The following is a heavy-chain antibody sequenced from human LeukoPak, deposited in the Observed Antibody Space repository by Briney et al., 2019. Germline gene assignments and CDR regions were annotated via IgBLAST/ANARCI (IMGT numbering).Heavy chain of an antibody. CDR2: ISAYNGNT. CDR1: GYTFTSYG. CDR3: ARGGHLAQIAAAGPSFY. Sequence: GASVTVSCKASGYTFTSYGISWVRQAPGQGLEWMGWISAYNGNTNYAQKLQGRVTMTTDTSTSTAYMELRSLRSDDTAVYYCARGGHLAQIAAAGPSFYWGQGTLVTVSS. V-gene: IGHV1-18*01. D-gene: IGHD6-13*01. J-gene: IGHJ4*02.